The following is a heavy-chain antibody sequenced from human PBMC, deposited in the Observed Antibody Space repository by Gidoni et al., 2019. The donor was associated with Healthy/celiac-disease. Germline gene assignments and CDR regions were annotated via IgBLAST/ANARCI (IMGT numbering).Heavy chain of an antibody. D-gene: IGHD4-4*01. J-gene: IGHJ4*02. CDR2: INPNSGGT. CDR3: ARTHTPPDYSNYGGFDY. Sequence: QVQLVQSGAEVKKPGASVKVSCKASGYTFTGYYMHWVRQAPGQGLEWMGWINPNSGGTSYAQKVQGRVTMTRDTSISTAYMELSRLRSDDTAVYYCARTHTPPDYSNYGGFDYWGQGTLVTVSS. V-gene: IGHV1-2*02. CDR1: GYTFTGYY.